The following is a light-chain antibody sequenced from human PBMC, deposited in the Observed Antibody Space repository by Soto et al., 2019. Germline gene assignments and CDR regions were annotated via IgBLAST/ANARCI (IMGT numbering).Light chain of an antibody. J-gene: IGKJ2*01. CDR2: GAS. V-gene: IGKV3-20*01. Sequence: EIGLTQSPGTLSLSPGERATFPCRASQSVSSSYLAWYQQKPGQAPRLLIYGASSRATGIPDRFSGSGSGTDFTLTISRLEPEDFAVYYCHQYGSSPYTFGQGTKLEIK. CDR1: QSVSSSY. CDR3: HQYGSSPYT.